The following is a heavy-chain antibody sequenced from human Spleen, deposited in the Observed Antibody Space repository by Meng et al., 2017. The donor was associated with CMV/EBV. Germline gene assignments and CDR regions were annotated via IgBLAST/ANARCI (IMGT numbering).Heavy chain of an antibody. D-gene: IGHD2/OR15-2a*01. Sequence: GGSLRLSCAASGFTFDDYGMSWVRQAPGKGLEWVSGINWNGGSTGYADSVKGLFTISRDNAKNSLYLQMNSLRAEDTALYYCASLSRLDYYYGMDVWGQGTTVTVSS. CDR2: INWNGGST. V-gene: IGHV3-20*04. CDR1: GFTFDDYG. J-gene: IGHJ6*02. CDR3: ASLSRLDYYYGMDV.